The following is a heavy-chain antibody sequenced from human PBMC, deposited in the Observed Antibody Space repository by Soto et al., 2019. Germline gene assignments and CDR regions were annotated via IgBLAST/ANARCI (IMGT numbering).Heavy chain of an antibody. CDR2: IKQDGSEK. Sequence: GGSLRLSCAASGFTFSSYWMSWVRQAPGKGLEWVANIKQDGSEKYYVDSVKGRXTISRDNAKNSLYLQMNSLRAEDTAVYYCARDYYDFWSGYTYYYYYYMDVWGKGTTVTVSS. CDR3: ARDYYDFWSGYTYYYYYYMDV. CDR1: GFTFSSYW. D-gene: IGHD3-3*01. J-gene: IGHJ6*03. V-gene: IGHV3-7*01.